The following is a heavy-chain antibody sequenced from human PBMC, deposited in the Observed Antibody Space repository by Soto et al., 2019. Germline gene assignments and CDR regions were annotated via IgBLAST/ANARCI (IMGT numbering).Heavy chain of an antibody. CDR3: ARGGYCISTSCYLSVLDWFDP. Sequence: QVQLVQSGAEVKKPGSSVKVSCKASGGTFSSYAISWVRQAPGQGLEWMGGIIPIFGTANYAQKFQGRVTITAAESTRTAYMVLGRLRSEDTAVYYCARGGYCISTSCYLSVLDWFDPWGQGTLVTVSS. CDR1: GGTFSSYA. J-gene: IGHJ5*02. V-gene: IGHV1-69*12. CDR2: IIPIFGTA. D-gene: IGHD2-2*01.